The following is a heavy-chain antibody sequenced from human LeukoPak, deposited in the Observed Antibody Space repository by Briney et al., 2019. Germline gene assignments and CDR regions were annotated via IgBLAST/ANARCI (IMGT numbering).Heavy chain of an antibody. CDR3: ASSARRRDGYNYVSYDY. CDR2: IIPIFGTA. CDR1: GGTFSSYA. J-gene: IGHJ4*02. Sequence: SVKVSCKASGGTFSSYAISWVRQAPGQGLEWMGGIIPIFGTANYAQKFQGRVTITTDESTSTAYMELSSLRSEDKAVYYSASSARRRDGYNYVSYDYRGQGTLVTVSS. D-gene: IGHD5-24*01. V-gene: IGHV1-69*05.